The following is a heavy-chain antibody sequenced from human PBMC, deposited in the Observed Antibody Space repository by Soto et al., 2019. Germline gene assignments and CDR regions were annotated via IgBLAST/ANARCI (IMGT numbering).Heavy chain of an antibody. CDR3: AKDKAARGPDAFDI. Sequence: GRSLRLSCTASGFTFSSYGMHWVRQAPGKGLEWVAVISYDGSNKYYADSVKGRFTISRDNSKNTLYLQMNSLRAEDTAVYYCAKDKAARGPDAFDIWGQGTMVTV. CDR2: ISYDGSNK. J-gene: IGHJ3*02. D-gene: IGHD6-6*01. CDR1: GFTFSSYG. V-gene: IGHV3-30*18.